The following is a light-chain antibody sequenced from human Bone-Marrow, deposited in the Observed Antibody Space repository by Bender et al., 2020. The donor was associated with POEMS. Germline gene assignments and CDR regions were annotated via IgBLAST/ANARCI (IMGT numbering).Light chain of an antibody. Sequence: AARITCSGDALAKQFAYWFQQRPGQAPVMLIYKGSERPAGISERFSGSTSGTTVTLTISGVQAEDEADYYCQSTDTSGVYKVFGGGTRLTVL. CDR2: KGS. J-gene: IGLJ3*02. CDR1: ALAKQF. CDR3: QSTDTSGVYKV. V-gene: IGLV3-25*03.